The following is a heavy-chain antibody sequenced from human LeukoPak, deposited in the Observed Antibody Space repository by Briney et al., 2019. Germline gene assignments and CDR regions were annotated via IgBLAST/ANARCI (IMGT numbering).Heavy chain of an antibody. D-gene: IGHD2-15*01. Sequence: SETLSLTCTVSGYSISSIYCWGWIRQPPGKGLEWIGRICHDGNTYYNPSLKSRVTMSVDTSNNQFSLKLSSVTAADTAVYYCARAPGAALDWGQGTLVTVSS. J-gene: IGHJ4*02. CDR3: ARAPGAALD. CDR1: GYSISSIYC. CDR2: ICHDGNT. V-gene: IGHV4-38-2*02.